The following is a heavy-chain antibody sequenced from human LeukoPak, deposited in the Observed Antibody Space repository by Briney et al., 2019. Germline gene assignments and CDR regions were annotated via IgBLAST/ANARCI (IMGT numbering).Heavy chain of an antibody. CDR3: ARDLSGFWSGYYTYFDY. V-gene: IGHV3-48*02. Sequence: GGPLRLSCAASGFTFSSYSMIWVRQAPGKGLEWVSYISSSSSTIYYADSVKGRFTISRDNAKNSLYLQMNSLRDEDTAVYYCARDLSGFWSGYYTYFDYWGQGTLVTVSS. J-gene: IGHJ4*02. CDR1: GFTFSSYS. CDR2: ISSSSSTI. D-gene: IGHD3-3*01.